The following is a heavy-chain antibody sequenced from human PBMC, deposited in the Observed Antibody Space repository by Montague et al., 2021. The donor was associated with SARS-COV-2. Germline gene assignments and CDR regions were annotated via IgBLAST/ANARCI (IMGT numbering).Heavy chain of an antibody. Sequence: TLSLTCTVSGTSIRSGGYYWTWIRQHPGKGLEWIGCIFHTGRSYYNPFLETRVNISVSTSNNLFSLRLSSVTAADTAMYFCARVRLFYYLDYWGQGTLVSVSS. CDR1: GTSIRSGGYY. V-gene: IGHV4-31*03. CDR3: ARVRLFYYLDY. D-gene: IGHD2/OR15-2a*01. CDR2: IFHTGRS. J-gene: IGHJ4*02.